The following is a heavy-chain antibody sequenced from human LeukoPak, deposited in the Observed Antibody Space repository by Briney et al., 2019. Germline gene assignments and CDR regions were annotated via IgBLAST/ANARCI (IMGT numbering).Heavy chain of an antibody. J-gene: IGHJ6*02. CDR3: AREDFCGGDCGYYYGMDV. D-gene: IGHD2-21*02. CDR2: VYYSGST. Sequence: PSETLSLTCTVSGGSISTYYWTWIRQPPGKGLEWIGYVYYSGSTSYNPSLKSRLTISVDTSKNQFSLKVRSVTAADTAVYYCAREDFCGGDCGYYYGMDVWGQGTTVTVSS. CDR1: GGSISTYY. V-gene: IGHV4-59*12.